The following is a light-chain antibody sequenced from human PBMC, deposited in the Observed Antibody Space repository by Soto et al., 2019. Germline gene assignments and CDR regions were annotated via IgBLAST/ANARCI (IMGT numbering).Light chain of an antibody. CDR2: GAS. V-gene: IGKV3-15*01. Sequence: EIVLTQCPATLSLSPGERATLSCRASHTVGPSLVWYHQKPGQASRHLIYGASTRAAGIPDRFSGSGSGTDFCLTISSLQSEDCAVYYCQQHTGWPLTFGGGTEVAIK. CDR3: QQHTGWPLT. J-gene: IGKJ4*01. CDR1: HTVGPS.